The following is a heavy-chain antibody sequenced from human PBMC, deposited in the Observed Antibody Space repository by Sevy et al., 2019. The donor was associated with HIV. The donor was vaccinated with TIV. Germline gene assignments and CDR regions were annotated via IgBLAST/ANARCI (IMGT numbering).Heavy chain of an antibody. CDR1: GFTFSIYY. J-gene: IGHJ4*01. Sequence: GSLRLSCAASGFTFSIYYMTWARQAPGKGLEWVANIKSDGSDKYYVDSVKGRFTISRDSAKNSLYLQMNSLTAEDTAVYYCARYGGYIDHWGHGTLVTVSS. CDR3: ARYGGYIDH. D-gene: IGHD2-15*01. CDR2: IKSDGSDK. V-gene: IGHV3-7*01.